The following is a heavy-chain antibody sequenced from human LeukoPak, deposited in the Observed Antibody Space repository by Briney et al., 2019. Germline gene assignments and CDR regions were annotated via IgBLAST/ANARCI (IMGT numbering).Heavy chain of an antibody. V-gene: IGHV3-21*01. D-gene: IGHD1-26*01. Sequence: PGGSLRLSCAASGFTFNRYSMYWVRPAPGKGLEWVSSISSSSSHMFYADSVKGRFSISRDNANNSLYLQMNSLRAEDTAVYYCVRDSGSSYGYYFLHWGQGTLVTVSS. CDR3: VRDSGSSYGYYFLH. J-gene: IGHJ1*01. CDR2: ISSSSSHM. CDR1: GFTFNRYS.